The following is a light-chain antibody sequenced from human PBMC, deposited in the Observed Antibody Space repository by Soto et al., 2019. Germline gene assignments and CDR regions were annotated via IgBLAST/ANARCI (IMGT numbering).Light chain of an antibody. CDR2: YTS. Sequence: DIVMTQSPATLSLSPGDRATLSCWASRTVSTNLAWYQQKPGQAHRLLIYYTSTRATGIPARFSGSGSAKEFTLTISSLQPEDSAVYYCQQYNNWPPGATFGPGTKV. J-gene: IGKJ3*01. CDR1: RTVSTN. CDR3: QQYNNWPPGAT. V-gene: IGKV3-15*01.